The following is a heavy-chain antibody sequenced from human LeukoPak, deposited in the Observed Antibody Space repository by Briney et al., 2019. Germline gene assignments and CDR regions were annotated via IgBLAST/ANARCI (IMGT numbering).Heavy chain of an antibody. V-gene: IGHV1-69*05. J-gene: IGHJ6*03. CDR2: FIPIFGTA. CDR3: ASSPIAVAGTHYYYYYMDV. CDR1: GGIFSSYA. D-gene: IGHD6-19*01. Sequence: SVKVSCKASGGIFSSYAISWVRQAPGQGLEWMGGFIPIFGTANYAQNFQGRVTITTDESTSTAYMELSSLRSEDTAVYYCASSPIAVAGTHYYYYYMDVWGQGTTVTVSS.